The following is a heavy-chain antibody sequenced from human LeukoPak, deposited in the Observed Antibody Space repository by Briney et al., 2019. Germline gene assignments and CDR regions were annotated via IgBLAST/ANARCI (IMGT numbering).Heavy chain of an antibody. CDR2: ISSSGSTI. CDR1: GFTFSSYE. CDR3: ARDEGSGSYYNEVSPFYFDY. Sequence: GGSLRLSCAASGFTFSSYEMNWVRQAPGKGLERVSYISSSGSTIYYADSVKGRFTISRDNAKNSLYLQMNSLRAEDTALYYCARDEGSGSYYNEVSPFYFDYWGQGTLVTVSS. V-gene: IGHV3-48*03. J-gene: IGHJ4*02. D-gene: IGHD3-10*01.